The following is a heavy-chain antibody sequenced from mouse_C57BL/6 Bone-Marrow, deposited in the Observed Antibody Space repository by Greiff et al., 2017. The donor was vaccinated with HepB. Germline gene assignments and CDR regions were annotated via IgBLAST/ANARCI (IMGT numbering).Heavy chain of an antibody. CDR2: IRSKSNNYAT. J-gene: IGHJ3*01. CDR3: VRQGGSWFAY. V-gene: IGHV10-1*01. Sequence: EVQVVESGGGLVQPKGSLKLSCAASGFSFNTYAMNWVRQAPGKGLEWVARIRSKSNNYATYYADSVKDRFTISRDDSESMLYLQMNNLKTEDTAMYYCVRQGGSWFAYWGQGTLVTVSA. CDR1: GFSFNTYA.